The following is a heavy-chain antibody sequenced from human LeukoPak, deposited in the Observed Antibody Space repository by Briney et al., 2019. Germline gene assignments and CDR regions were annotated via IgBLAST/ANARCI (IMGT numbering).Heavy chain of an antibody. CDR1: GFIFSHYG. J-gene: IGHJ4*02. CDR3: AKDGNWARFED. D-gene: IGHD7-27*01. Sequence: GGTLRLSRAASGFIFSHYGMNWVRQAPGKGLEWVSGITSRSTTYYADSVKGRFTISRDNSKNMVWLQINSPTAEDTATYYCAKDGNWARFEDWGQGTLVTVSS. V-gene: IGHV3-23*01. CDR2: ITSRSTT.